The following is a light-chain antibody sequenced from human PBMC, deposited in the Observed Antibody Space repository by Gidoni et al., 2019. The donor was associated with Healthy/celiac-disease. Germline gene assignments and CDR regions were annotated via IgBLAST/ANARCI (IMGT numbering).Light chain of an antibody. CDR1: QSISSW. Sequence: DIKMTKSPSTLSPSVGDRAQITCRSSQSISSWLAWYQQKPGKAPKLLIYYSSSWESGVPSRFSGSGSGTEFTLTISSLQPDDFATYYCQQYNSYPLTFGGGTKVEIK. V-gene: IGKV1-5*01. CDR2: YSS. CDR3: QQYNSYPLT. J-gene: IGKJ4*01.